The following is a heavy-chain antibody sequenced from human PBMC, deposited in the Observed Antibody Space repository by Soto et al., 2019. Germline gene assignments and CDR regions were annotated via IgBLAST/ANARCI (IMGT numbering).Heavy chain of an antibody. CDR3: ARRRGKIAAAGTGVGWFDP. CDR2: INHSGST. J-gene: IGHJ5*02. D-gene: IGHD6-13*01. V-gene: IGHV4-34*01. CDR1: GGSFSGYY. Sequence: QVQLQQWGAGLLKHSETLSLTCAVYGGSFSGYYWSWIRQPPGKGLEWIGEINHSGSTNYNPSLKSRVTISVDTSKNQFSLKLSSVTAADTAVYYCARRRGKIAAAGTGVGWFDPWGQGTLVTVSS.